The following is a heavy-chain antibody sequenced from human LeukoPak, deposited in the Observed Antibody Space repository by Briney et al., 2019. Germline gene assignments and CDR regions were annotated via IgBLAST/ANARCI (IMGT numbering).Heavy chain of an antibody. Sequence: ASVKVSCKASGGTFSSYAISWVRQSPGQGLEWMGRIIPILGIANYAQKLQGRVTMTTDTSTSTAYMELRSLRSDDTAVYYCARDRYSGSYSGWFDPWGQGTLVTVSS. V-gene: IGHV1-69*04. D-gene: IGHD1-26*01. J-gene: IGHJ5*02. CDR2: IIPILGIA. CDR3: ARDRYSGSYSGWFDP. CDR1: GGTFSSYA.